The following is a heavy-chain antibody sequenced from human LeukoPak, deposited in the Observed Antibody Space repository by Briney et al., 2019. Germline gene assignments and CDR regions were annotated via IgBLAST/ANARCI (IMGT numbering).Heavy chain of an antibody. D-gene: IGHD3-10*01. J-gene: IGHJ4*02. V-gene: IGHV4-61*02. CDR2: IYTSGST. Sequence: SQTLSLTCTVSGGSISSGSYYWSWIRQPAGKGLEWIGRIYTSGSTNYNPSLKSRVTMSLDTSKNQFSLKLSSVTAADTAVYYCARVSMVRGAPDYYFGYWGQGTLVTVSS. CDR1: GGSISSGSYY. CDR3: ARVSMVRGAPDYYFGY.